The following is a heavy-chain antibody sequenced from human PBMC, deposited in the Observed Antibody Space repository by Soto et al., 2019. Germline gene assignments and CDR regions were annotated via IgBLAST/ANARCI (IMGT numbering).Heavy chain of an antibody. J-gene: IGHJ6*02. V-gene: IGHV3-7*05. CDR1: GFTFSSYW. D-gene: IGHD1-1*01. Sequence: GGSLRLSCAASGFTFSSYWMSWVRQAPGKGLEWVANIKQDGSEKYYVDSVKGRFTISRDNAKNSLYLQMNSLRAEDTAVYYCARERVEMATTFYYYYYGMDVWGQGTTVTVSS. CDR2: IKQDGSEK. CDR3: ARERVEMATTFYYYYYGMDV.